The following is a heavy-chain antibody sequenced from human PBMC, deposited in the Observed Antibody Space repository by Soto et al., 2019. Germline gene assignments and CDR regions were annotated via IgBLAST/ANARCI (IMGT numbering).Heavy chain of an antibody. CDR2: INHSGST. Sequence: SETLSLTCAVYGGSFSGYYWSWIRQPPGKGLEWIGEINHSGSTNYNPSLKSRVTISVDTSKNQFSLKLSSVTAADTAVYYCASGKRRERLAYWGQGTLVTV. V-gene: IGHV4-34*01. J-gene: IGHJ1*01. D-gene: IGHD2-21*01. CDR3: ASGKRRERLAY. CDR1: GGSFSGYY.